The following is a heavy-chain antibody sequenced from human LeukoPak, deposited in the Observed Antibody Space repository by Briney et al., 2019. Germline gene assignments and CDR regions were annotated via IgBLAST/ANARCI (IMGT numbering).Heavy chain of an antibody. J-gene: IGHJ6*03. CDR1: GYSISSSSYY. CDR3: ARQTSYYYYMDV. V-gene: IGHV4-39*01. D-gene: IGHD1-7*01. CDR2: MSYSGST. Sequence: SETLSLTCTVSGYSISSSSYYWGWIRQPPGKGLEWIGTMSYSGSTYFNPSLKSRVTISVDTSKNQFSLKLSSVTAADTAVYYCARQTSYYYYMDVWGKGTTVTVSS.